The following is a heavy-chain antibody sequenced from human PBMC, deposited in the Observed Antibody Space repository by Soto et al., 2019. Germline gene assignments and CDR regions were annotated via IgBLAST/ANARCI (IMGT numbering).Heavy chain of an antibody. J-gene: IGHJ6*02. D-gene: IGHD2-8*01. CDR2: ISWNSGSI. V-gene: IGHV3-9*01. Sequence: QPGGSLRLSCAASGFTFDDYAMHWVRQAPGKGLEWVSGISWNSGSIGYADSVKGRFTISRDNAKNSLYLQMNSLRAEDTALYYCAKEIVLMAYYYGMDVWGQGTTVTVSS. CDR1: GFTFDDYA. CDR3: AKEIVLMAYYYGMDV.